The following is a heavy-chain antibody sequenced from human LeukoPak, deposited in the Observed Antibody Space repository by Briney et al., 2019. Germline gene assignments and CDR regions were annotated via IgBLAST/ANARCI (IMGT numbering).Heavy chain of an antibody. D-gene: IGHD6-19*01. V-gene: IGHV3-21*01. CDR3: AREGREWLSVGIDY. CDR1: GFTFTSYV. Sequence: GGSLRLSCAASGFTFTSYVMHWVRQAPGKGLEWVSSISSSSSYIYYADSVKGRFTISRDNAKNSLYLQMNSLRAEDTAVYYCAREGREWLSVGIDYWGRGTLVTVSS. CDR2: ISSSSSYI. J-gene: IGHJ4*02.